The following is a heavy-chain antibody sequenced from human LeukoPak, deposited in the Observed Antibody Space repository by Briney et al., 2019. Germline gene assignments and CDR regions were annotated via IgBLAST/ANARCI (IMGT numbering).Heavy chain of an antibody. CDR2: ISGSGGST. J-gene: IGHJ4*02. Sequence: TGGSLRLSCAASGFTFSSYAMSWVRQAPGKGLEWVSAISGSGGSTYYADSVKGRFTISRDNSKNTLYLQMNSLRAEDTAVYYCAKGLGSYSSGWYVDYWGQGTLVTVSS. V-gene: IGHV3-23*01. CDR3: AKGLGSYSSGWYVDY. D-gene: IGHD6-19*01. CDR1: GFTFSSYA.